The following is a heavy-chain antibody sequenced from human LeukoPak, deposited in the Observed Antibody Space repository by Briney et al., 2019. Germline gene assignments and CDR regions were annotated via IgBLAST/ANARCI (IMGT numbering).Heavy chain of an antibody. CDR3: ARDQVSPTPIDY. V-gene: IGHV3-74*03. CDR1: TFTFSSYW. CDR2: INGDGGST. J-gene: IGHJ4*02. Sequence: GGSLRLSCAASTFTFSSYWVHWVRHAPGKGLVWVSHINGDGGSTAYADSGKGRLTISRDNANNTLYLHMNSLRAEDTALYYCARDQVSPTPIDYWGQGTVVTVSS.